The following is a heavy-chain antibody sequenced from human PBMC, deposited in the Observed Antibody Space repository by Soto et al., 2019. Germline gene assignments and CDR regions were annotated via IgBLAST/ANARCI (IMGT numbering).Heavy chain of an antibody. Sequence: ASVKVSCKASGYTFTSYAMNWVRQAPGQGLEWMGWFNTNTGIFTFAHCFTVRFVFSLDTSVSTAFLQICSLKVEDTAVYYCASGSFTYYDFWSGHYTTWFDPWGQGTLVTVSS. CDR3: ASGSFTYYDFWSGHYTTWFDP. CDR1: GYTFTSYA. CDR2: FNTNTGIF. V-gene: IGHV7-4-1*01. D-gene: IGHD3-3*01. J-gene: IGHJ5*02.